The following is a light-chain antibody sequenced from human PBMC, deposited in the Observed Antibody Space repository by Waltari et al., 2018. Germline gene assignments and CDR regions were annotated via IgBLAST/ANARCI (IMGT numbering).Light chain of an antibody. CDR3: SSYTTSSAPGV. CDR2: EVS. Sequence: AWAQPASLSGSPGQSITISCSETDSDVGSYDFVSFYQQHPGKAPHLLIYEVSNRPSGNSNRFSASKPGNTASLTISGLQAEDEADYYCSSYTTSSAPGVFGTGTRVTVL. J-gene: IGLJ1*01. CDR1: DSDVGSYDF. V-gene: IGLV2-14*01.